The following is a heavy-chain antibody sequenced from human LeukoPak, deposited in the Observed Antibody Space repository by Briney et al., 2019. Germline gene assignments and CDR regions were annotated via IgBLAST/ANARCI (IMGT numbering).Heavy chain of an antibody. Sequence: SETLSLTCTVSGGSIINYHWSWIRQHPGKGLEWIGYIYYSGSTYYNPSLKSRVTISVDTSKNQFSLKLSSVTAADTAVYYCARWEHGDYSIAFDIWGQGTMVTVSS. CDR1: GGSIINYH. D-gene: IGHD4-17*01. V-gene: IGHV4-59*06. CDR2: IYYSGST. J-gene: IGHJ3*02. CDR3: ARWEHGDYSIAFDI.